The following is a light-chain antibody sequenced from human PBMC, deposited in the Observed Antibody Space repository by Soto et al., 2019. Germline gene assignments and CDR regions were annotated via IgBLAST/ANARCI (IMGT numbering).Light chain of an antibody. V-gene: IGLV1-47*01. Sequence: QSVLTQPPSASGTPGQRVTISCSGSSSNIGSNYVYWYQQLPGTAPKLLIYRNNQRPSGVPDRFSGSKSGPSASLAISGVRSDDEADCYCTAWDDTLRGPLFGGGTKLTVL. CDR3: TAWDDTLRGPL. CDR1: SSNIGSNY. CDR2: RNN. J-gene: IGLJ2*01.